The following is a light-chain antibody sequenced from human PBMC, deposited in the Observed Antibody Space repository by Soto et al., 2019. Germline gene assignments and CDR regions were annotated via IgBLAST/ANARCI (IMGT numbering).Light chain of an antibody. J-gene: IGKJ2*01. CDR1: QSVSSSY. CDR3: QQYGSLPYT. V-gene: IGKV3-20*01. CDR2: GAS. Sequence: EIVLTQSPGTLSLSPGERATLSCRASQSVSSSYLAWYQQKPGQAPRLLIYGASSRATGIPDRFSGSGSGTDFTLTISRLEPEDFAVYYCQQYGSLPYTFGQVTKLEIK.